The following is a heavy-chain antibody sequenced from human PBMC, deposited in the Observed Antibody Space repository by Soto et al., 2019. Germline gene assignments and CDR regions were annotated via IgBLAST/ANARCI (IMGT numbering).Heavy chain of an antibody. Sequence: EVQLEESGGGLVQAGRSLRLSCAASRFTFDDYALHWVRQAPGKGLEWVSGISWNSAIISYADSVKGRFSISRDNAKKYVYLQMDSLRPEDTALYYCVKDFGYYYDYAFYVWGQGTMVTVSP. CDR3: VKDFGYYYDYAFYV. CDR1: RFTFDDYA. D-gene: IGHD3-22*01. CDR2: ISWNSAII. J-gene: IGHJ3*01. V-gene: IGHV3-9*01.